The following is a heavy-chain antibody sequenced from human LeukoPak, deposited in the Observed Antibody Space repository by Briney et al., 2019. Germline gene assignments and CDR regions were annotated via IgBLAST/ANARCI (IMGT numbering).Heavy chain of an antibody. CDR1: EFTFSTYA. D-gene: IGHD3-10*01. CDR3: ARDGGSGILD. Sequence: GGSLRLSCSASEFTFSTYAMNWVRQAPGKGLEWVSYISSNGSPIFYADSVKGRFTISRDNAKNSLSLLMNSLRAEDTAVYYCARDGGSGILDWGQGTLVTVSS. V-gene: IGHV3-48*03. CDR2: ISSNGSPI. J-gene: IGHJ4*02.